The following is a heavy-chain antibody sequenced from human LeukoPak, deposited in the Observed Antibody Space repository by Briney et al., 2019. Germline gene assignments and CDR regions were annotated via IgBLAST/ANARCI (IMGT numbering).Heavy chain of an antibody. D-gene: IGHD5-18*01. CDR2: ISSSSSYI. Sequence: GGSLRLSCAASGFTFSSYSMNWVRQAPGKGLEWVSSISSSSSYIYYADSVKGRFTISRDNAKNSLYLQMNSLGAEDTAVYYCARARQIQLWSPLDYWGQGTLVTVSS. CDR1: GFTFSSYS. J-gene: IGHJ4*02. V-gene: IGHV3-21*01. CDR3: ARARQIQLWSPLDY.